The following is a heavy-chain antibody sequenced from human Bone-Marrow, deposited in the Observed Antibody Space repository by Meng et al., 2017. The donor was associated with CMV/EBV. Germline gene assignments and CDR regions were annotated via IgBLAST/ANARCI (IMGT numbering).Heavy chain of an antibody. V-gene: IGHV4-39*07. D-gene: IGHD2-2*01. Sequence: GSLRLSCTVSGGSISSSSYYWGWIRQPPGKGLEWIGSIYYSGSTYYNPSLKSRVTISVDTSKNQFSLKLSSVTAADTAVYYCARDLWYCSSTSCSHYYYYYGMDVWGQGTTVTVSS. CDR3: ARDLWYCSSTSCSHYYYYYGMDV. J-gene: IGHJ6*02. CDR2: IYYSGST. CDR1: GGSISSSSYY.